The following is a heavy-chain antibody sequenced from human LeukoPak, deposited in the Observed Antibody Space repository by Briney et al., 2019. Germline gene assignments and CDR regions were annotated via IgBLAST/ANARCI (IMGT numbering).Heavy chain of an antibody. D-gene: IGHD6-19*01. V-gene: IGHV1-2*02. J-gene: IGHJ4*02. CDR1: GYIFTSYY. Sequence: ASVKVSCKASGYIFTSYYIHWVRQAPGQGLEWMGWINPNNGGTNYAQKFQGRVTMTRDTSISTAYMELSRLRSDDTAVFFCATVAGTLFDYWGQGTLVTVSS. CDR2: INPNNGGT. CDR3: ATVAGTLFDY.